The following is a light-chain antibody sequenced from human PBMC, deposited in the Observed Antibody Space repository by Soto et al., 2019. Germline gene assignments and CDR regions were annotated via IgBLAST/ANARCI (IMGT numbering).Light chain of an antibody. CDR2: KVF. Sequence: DVVMTQSPLSLPVTLGQSASISCTSSQSLVYADGNAYLNWLQQRPGQSPRRLIYKVFNRDSGVSDRFSGSASGSEFTLTISRVEAEDIGVYYCMQTAHWPYTFGRGTKVDIK. CDR3: MQTAHWPYT. CDR1: QSLVYADGNAY. J-gene: IGKJ2*01. V-gene: IGKV2-30*01.